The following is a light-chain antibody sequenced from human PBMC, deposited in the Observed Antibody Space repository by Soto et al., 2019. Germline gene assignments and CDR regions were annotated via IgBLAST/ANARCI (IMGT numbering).Light chain of an antibody. V-gene: IGKV3-15*01. J-gene: IGKJ3*01. CDR2: GAS. CDR1: QSVSSN. Sequence: EIVMTQSPATLSVSPGARATLSCRASQSVSSNLAWYQQKPGQAPRLLIYGASTRATGIPARFSGSGSGTEFTLTISSLQSEHFAVYSCQQYNNPFTFSPGTKVDIK. CDR3: QQYNNPFT.